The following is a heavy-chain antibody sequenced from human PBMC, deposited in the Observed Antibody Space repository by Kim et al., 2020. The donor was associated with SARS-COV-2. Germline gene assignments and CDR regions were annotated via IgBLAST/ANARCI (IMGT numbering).Heavy chain of an antibody. D-gene: IGHD5-18*01. CDR3: ARDLQRTAMVTDY. J-gene: IGHJ4*02. Sequence: AQKFQGRVTMTRDTSTSTVYMELSSLRSEDTAVYYCARDLQRTAMVTDYWGQGTLVTVSS. V-gene: IGHV1-46*01.